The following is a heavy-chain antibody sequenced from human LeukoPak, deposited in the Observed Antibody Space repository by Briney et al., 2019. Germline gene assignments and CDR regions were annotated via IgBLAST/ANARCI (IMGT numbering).Heavy chain of an antibody. CDR2: IWYDGSNK. J-gene: IGHJ4*02. D-gene: IGHD3-10*01. V-gene: IGHV3-33*01. Sequence: PGGSPRLSCAASGFTFSSYGMHWVRQAPGKGLEWVAVIWYDGSNKYYADSVKGRFTISRDNSKNTLYLQMNSLRAEDTAVYYCARDQMVQGVIYYFDYWGQGTLVTVSP. CDR3: ARDQMVQGVIYYFDY. CDR1: GFTFSSYG.